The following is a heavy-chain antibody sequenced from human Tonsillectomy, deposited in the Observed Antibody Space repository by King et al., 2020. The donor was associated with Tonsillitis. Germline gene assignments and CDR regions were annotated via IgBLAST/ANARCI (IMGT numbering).Heavy chain of an antibody. D-gene: IGHD4-17*01. V-gene: IGHV1-69*04. J-gene: IGHJ4*02. Sequence: QLVQSGAEVKKPGSSVKVSCKASGGTFSSYVISWVRQAPGQGLEWMGRIIPILGIANYAQKFQGRVTITADKSTSTAYMELSSLRSEDTAVYYCARDSGTVTIDYWGQGTLVTVSS. CDR2: IIPILGIA. CDR3: ARDSGTVTIDY. CDR1: GGTFSSYV.